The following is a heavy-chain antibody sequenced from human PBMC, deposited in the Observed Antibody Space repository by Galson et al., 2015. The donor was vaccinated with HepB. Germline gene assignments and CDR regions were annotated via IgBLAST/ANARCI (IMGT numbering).Heavy chain of an antibody. D-gene: IGHD1-26*01. V-gene: IGHV3-7*03. CDR1: GFTFSSYS. CDR2: IKQDGSDK. J-gene: IGHJ3*02. CDR3: ARVGATGGGAFDM. Sequence: SLRLYCAASGFTFSSYSMNWVRQAPGRGLEWVANIKQDGSDKYYVDSVKGRFTISRDNAKNSQYLQMNSLRAEDTAVYYCARVGATGGGAFDMWGQGTRVTVSS.